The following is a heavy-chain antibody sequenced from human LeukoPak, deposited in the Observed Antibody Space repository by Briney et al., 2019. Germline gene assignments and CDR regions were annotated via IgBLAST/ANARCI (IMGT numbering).Heavy chain of an antibody. CDR3: ARRINYYDYVWGSYRGNWFDP. Sequence: SETLSLTCTVSGGSISSYYWSWIRQPPGKGLEWIGYIYYSGSTNYNPSLKSRVTISVDTSKNQFSLKLSSVTAADTAVYYCARRINYYDYVWGSYRGNWFDPWGQGTLVTVSS. D-gene: IGHD3-16*02. CDR2: IYYSGST. J-gene: IGHJ5*02. V-gene: IGHV4-59*01. CDR1: GGSISSYY.